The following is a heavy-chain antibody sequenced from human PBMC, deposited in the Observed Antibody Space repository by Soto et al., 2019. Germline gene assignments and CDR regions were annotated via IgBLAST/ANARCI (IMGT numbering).Heavy chain of an antibody. Sequence: QITLRESGPTRVKPTQTLMLTCTFSGFSLTTRPVGVAWIRQPPGKALEWLAVIYWDDDKRYNPSLKSRLTIAKDTSKNQVVLTMAYMDPVDTATYFCAHRGVMNGNWDQGYLDHWGHGTLVTVS. D-gene: IGHD3-16*01. V-gene: IGHV2-5*02. CDR3: AHRGVMNGNWDQGYLDH. J-gene: IGHJ4*01. CDR2: IYWDDDK. CDR1: GFSLTTRPVG.